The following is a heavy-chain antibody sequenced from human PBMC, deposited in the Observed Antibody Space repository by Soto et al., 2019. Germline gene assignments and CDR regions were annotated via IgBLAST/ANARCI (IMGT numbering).Heavy chain of an antibody. CDR1: GYTFTTYG. D-gene: IGHD3-16*01. CDR2: ISGYNGHT. CDR3: AREGEMPYYYYGLDV. Sequence: QVQLVQSGAEVRKPGASVKVSCKASGYTFTTYGIIWVRQAPGQGLEWMGWISGYNGHTTYAQKFQGRVTMTTDTSTSTVDMYLRSLRSDDTAVYYCAREGEMPYYYYGLDVWGQGTTVTVSS. V-gene: IGHV1-18*01. J-gene: IGHJ6*02.